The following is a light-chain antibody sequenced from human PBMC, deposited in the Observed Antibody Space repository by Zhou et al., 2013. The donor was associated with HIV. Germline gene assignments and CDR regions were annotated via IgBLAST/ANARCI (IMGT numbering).Light chain of an antibody. Sequence: EVVMTQSPSTLSVSPGERVTLSCRASQNVFSNLAWYQQKPGQAPSLLIYDTSTRATGVPARFSGSGSGTEFTLTISGLHSEDFAFYYCQQYNEWPRTFGQGTKVDIE. CDR2: DTS. CDR3: QQYNEWPRT. J-gene: IGKJ1*01. V-gene: IGKV3-15*01. CDR1: QNVFSN.